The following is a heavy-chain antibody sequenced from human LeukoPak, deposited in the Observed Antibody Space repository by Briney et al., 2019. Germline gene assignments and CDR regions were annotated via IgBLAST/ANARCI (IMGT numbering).Heavy chain of an antibody. CDR3: AGSDYYYYMDV. Sequence: SETLSLTCIVSGGSISSSSYYWVWIRQPPGKGLEWIGCLYHSGSPYYNLSLKWSDPISVDTSKNQFSLKLSSVTAADTAVFYCAGSDYYYYMDVWGKGTTVTVSS. CDR2: LYHSGSP. V-gene: IGHV4-39*01. J-gene: IGHJ6*03. D-gene: IGHD3-10*01. CDR1: GGSISSSSYY.